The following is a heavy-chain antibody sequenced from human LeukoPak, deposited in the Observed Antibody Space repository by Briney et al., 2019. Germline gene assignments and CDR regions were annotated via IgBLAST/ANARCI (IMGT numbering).Heavy chain of an antibody. CDR3: ARVGARSGIDY. CDR1: GFTVSSNY. D-gene: IGHD1-26*01. CDR2: IYSGGST. V-gene: IGHV3-53*01. J-gene: IGHJ4*02. Sequence: PGGSLRLSCAASGFTVSSNYMSWVRRAPGKGLEWVSVIYSGGSTYYADSVKGRFTISRDNSKNTLYLQMNSLRAEDTAVYYCARVGARSGIDYWGQGTLVTVSS.